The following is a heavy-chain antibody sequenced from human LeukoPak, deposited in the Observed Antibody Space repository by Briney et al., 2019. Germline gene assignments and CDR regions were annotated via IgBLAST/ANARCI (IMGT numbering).Heavy chain of an antibody. J-gene: IGHJ4*02. CDR1: GYTFTSYG. D-gene: IGHD3-3*01. Sequence: ASVKVSCKASGYTFTSYGISWVRQAPGQGLEWMGWISAYNGNTNYAQKLQGRVTMTTDTSTSTAYMELGSLRSDDTAVYYCARDPSYYDFWSGYLDWGQGTLVTVSS. V-gene: IGHV1-18*01. CDR3: ARDPSYYDFWSGYLD. CDR2: ISAYNGNT.